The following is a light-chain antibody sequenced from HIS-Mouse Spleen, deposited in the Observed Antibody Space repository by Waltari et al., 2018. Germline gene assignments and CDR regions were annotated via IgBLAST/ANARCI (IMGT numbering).Light chain of an antibody. J-gene: IGLJ2*01. CDR3: SLYTSSSTLV. CDR1: SSDVGSYNR. CDR2: EVS. V-gene: IGLV2-18*01. Sequence: QSALTQPPSVSGSPGQSVTISCTGTSSDVGSYNRVSWYQQPPGTAPKLMIYEVSNRPSGVPVRFSGSKSRNTASLTISGLQAEDEADYYCSLYTSSSTLVFGGGTKLTVL.